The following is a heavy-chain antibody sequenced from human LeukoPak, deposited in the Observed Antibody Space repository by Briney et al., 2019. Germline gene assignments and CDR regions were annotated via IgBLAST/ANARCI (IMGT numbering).Heavy chain of an antibody. Sequence: SETLSLTCAVYGGSFSDYYWSWIRQPPGKGLEWIGEINHSGSTNYNPSLESRVTLSVDTSKNQFSLKLSSVTAADTAVYYCARDIAARIWGQGTLVTVSS. CDR2: INHSGST. D-gene: IGHD6-13*01. V-gene: IGHV4-34*01. J-gene: IGHJ4*02. CDR1: GGSFSDYY. CDR3: ARDIAARI.